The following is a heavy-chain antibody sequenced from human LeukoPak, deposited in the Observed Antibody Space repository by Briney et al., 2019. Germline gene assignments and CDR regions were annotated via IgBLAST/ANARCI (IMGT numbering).Heavy chain of an antibody. Sequence: KPSETLSLTCTVSGGSISSYYWNWIRQPPGKGLEWIGYIYSSGSTNYNPSLKSRVTISLDTSKNQCSLKLSSVTAADTAVYYCASTSGTTSQPFDYWGQGTLVTVSS. D-gene: IGHD1-1*01. J-gene: IGHJ4*02. CDR3: ASTSGTTSQPFDY. CDR2: IYSSGST. CDR1: GGSISSYY. V-gene: IGHV4-4*09.